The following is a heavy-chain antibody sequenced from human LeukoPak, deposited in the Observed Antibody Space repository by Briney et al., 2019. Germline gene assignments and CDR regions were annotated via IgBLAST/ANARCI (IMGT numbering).Heavy chain of an antibody. D-gene: IGHD2-21*02. CDR3: ARGYCGGDCYGD. Sequence: PGGSLRLSCAASGFTFSDYFMNWVRQAPGKGLEYVSSISGSSRHIYYADSVKGRFTIFRDSTKSSLYLQMNSLRVEDMAVYYCARGYCGGDCYGDWGQGTLVTVSS. J-gene: IGHJ1*01. CDR2: ISGSSRHI. V-gene: IGHV3-21*01. CDR1: GFTFSDYF.